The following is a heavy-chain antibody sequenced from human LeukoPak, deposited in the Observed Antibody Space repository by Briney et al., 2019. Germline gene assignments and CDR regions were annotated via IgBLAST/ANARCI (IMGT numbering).Heavy chain of an antibody. CDR2: IRRSGRST. CDR1: GFTSTSYA. Sequence: GGSLRLSCAASGFTSTSYAMSWDSHPQGNGMEWDSAIRRSGRSTYYAGSVEGRFTNSRDNAKNALYLQMDSLRPEDTAVYYCAKRPCINGMCGFDNWGQGTLVTVSS. J-gene: IGHJ4*02. V-gene: IGHV3-23*01. CDR3: AKRPCINGMCGFDN. D-gene: IGHD2-8*01.